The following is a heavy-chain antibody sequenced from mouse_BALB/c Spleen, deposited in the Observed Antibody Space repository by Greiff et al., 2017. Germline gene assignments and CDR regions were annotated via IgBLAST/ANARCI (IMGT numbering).Heavy chain of an antibody. CDR2: INPDSSTI. V-gene: IGHV4-1*02. CDR3: ARLPQIYYYGSSYAAY. D-gene: IGHD1-1*01. J-gene: IGHJ3*01. Sequence: DVKLQESGGGLVQPGGSLKLSCAASGFDFSRYWMSWVRQAPGKGLEWIGEINPDSSTINYTPSLKDKFIISRDNAKNTLYLQMSKVRSEDTALYYCARLPQIYYYGSSYAAYWGQGTLVTVSA. CDR1: GFDFSRYW.